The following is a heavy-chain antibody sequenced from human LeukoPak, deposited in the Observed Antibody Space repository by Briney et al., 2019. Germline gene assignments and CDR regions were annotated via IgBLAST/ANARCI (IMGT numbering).Heavy chain of an antibody. J-gene: IGHJ4*02. V-gene: IGHV3-33*08. CDR3: ARDAGYYDSSGYYYY. CDR1: GFTFSSYA. D-gene: IGHD3-22*01. CDR2: IWYDGSNK. Sequence: GGSLRLSCAASGFTFSSYAMHWVRQAPGKGLEWVAVIWYDGSNKYYADSVKGRFTISRDNSKNTLYLQMNSLRAEDTAVYYCARDAGYYDSSGYYYYWGQGTLVTVPS.